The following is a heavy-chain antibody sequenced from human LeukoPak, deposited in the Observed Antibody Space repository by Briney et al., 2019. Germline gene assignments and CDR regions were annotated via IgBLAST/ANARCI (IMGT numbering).Heavy chain of an antibody. CDR1: GFTFDDYG. V-gene: IGHV3-20*04. J-gene: IGHJ2*01. D-gene: IGHD3-10*01. CDR3: ARGGGSGSSLVVWYFDL. Sequence: GGSLRLSCAASGFTFDDYGMSWVRQAPGKGLEWGSGINWNGGSTGYADSVKGRFTISRDNAKNSLYLQMNSLRAEDTALYYCARGGGSGSSLVVWYFDLWGRGTLVTVSS. CDR2: INWNGGST.